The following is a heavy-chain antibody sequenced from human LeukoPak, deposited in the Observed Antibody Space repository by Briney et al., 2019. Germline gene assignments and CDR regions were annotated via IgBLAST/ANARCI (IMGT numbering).Heavy chain of an antibody. D-gene: IGHD6-13*01. J-gene: IGHJ4*02. CDR2: TRNKANSYTT. Sequence: GGSLRLSCAASGFTFSDHYMDWVRQAPGKGLEWVGRTRNKANSYTTEYAASVKGRFTIPRDDSKNSLYLQMNSLKTEDTAVYYCARVAAGTGRTIDYWGQETLVTVSS. CDR1: GFTFSDHY. CDR3: ARVAAGTGRTIDY. V-gene: IGHV3-72*01.